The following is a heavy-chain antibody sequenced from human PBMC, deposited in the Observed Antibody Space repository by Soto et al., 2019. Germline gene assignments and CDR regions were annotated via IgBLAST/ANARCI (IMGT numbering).Heavy chain of an antibody. CDR1: GYSFTSYW. CDR3: ASRLGWELDYYYYGMDV. V-gene: IGHV5-51*01. CDR2: IYPGDSDT. Sequence: GESLKISCKGSGYSFTSYWIGWVRQMPGKGLEWMGIIYPGDSDTRYSPSFQGQVTISADKSISTAYLQWSSLKASDTAMYYCASRLGWELDYYYYGMDVWGQGTTVTVSS. D-gene: IGHD1-26*01. J-gene: IGHJ6*02.